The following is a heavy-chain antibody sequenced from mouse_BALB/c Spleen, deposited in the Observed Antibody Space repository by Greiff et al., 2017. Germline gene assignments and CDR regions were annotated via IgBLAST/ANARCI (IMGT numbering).Heavy chain of an antibody. Sequence: EVKLMESGGGLVKPGGSLKLSCAASGFTFSSYAMSWVRQTPEKRLEWVASISSGGSTYYPDSVKGRFTISRDNARNILYLQMSSLRSEDTAMYYCARGMITDYAMDYWGQGTSVTVSS. CDR3: ARGMITDYAMDY. V-gene: IGHV5-6-5*01. CDR2: ISSGGST. D-gene: IGHD2-4*01. J-gene: IGHJ4*01. CDR1: GFTFSSYA.